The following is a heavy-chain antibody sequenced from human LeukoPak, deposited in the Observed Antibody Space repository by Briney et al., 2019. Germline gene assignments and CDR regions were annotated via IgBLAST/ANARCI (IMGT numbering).Heavy chain of an antibody. Sequence: ASMKVSCKASGYTFTAYYMHWVRQAPGQGLEWMGWINPNSGGTNYAQKFQGRVKITADKSTITAYMDLSSLRSEDTAVYYCALTRNYSDSSGYSDYWGQGTLVTVSS. CDR1: GYTFTAYY. J-gene: IGHJ4*02. CDR3: ALTRNYSDSSGYSDY. D-gene: IGHD3-22*01. CDR2: INPNSGGT. V-gene: IGHV1-2*02.